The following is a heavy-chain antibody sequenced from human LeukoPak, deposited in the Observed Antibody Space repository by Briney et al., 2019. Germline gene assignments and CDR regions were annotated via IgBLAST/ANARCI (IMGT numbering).Heavy chain of an antibody. CDR1: GGSISSGDYY. CDR2: IYYSGST. Sequence: SLTLSLTCTVSGGSISSGDYYWSWIRQPPGKGLEWIGYIYYSGSTYYNPSLKSRVTISVDTSKNQFSLKLSSVTAADTSVYYCAMGITMVRGLEYWGQGTLVTVSS. V-gene: IGHV4-30-4*01. CDR3: AMGITMVRGLEY. D-gene: IGHD3-10*01. J-gene: IGHJ4*02.